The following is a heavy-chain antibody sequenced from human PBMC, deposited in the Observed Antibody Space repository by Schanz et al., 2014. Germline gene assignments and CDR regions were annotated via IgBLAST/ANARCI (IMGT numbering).Heavy chain of an antibody. D-gene: IGHD3-9*01. CDR1: GFTFSSYA. CDR2: IRGSGGGT. CDR3: ARDDKRYFDWLSTFDL. Sequence: EEQLLESGGDLVQPGGSLRLSCAASGFTFSSYAMSWVRQPPGKGLEWVSSIRGSGGGTDYTDSVKGRFTVSRDNSKNTLYLQLNSLRAEDTAVYYCARDDKRYFDWLSTFDLWGQGTMVAVSS. J-gene: IGHJ3*01. V-gene: IGHV3-23*01.